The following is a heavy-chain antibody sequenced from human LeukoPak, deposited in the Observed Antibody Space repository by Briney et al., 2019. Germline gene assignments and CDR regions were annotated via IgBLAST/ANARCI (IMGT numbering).Heavy chain of an antibody. D-gene: IGHD6-6*01. CDR2: ISWNSGSI. CDR1: GFTFDDYA. V-gene: IGHV3-9*03. CDR3: AKAGEQLDHLGVYFDY. J-gene: IGHJ4*02. Sequence: GGSLRLSCAASGFTFDDYAMHWVRQAPGKGLEWVSGISWNSGSIGYADSVKGRFTISRDNAKNSLYLQMNSLRAEDMALYYCAKAGEQLDHLGVYFDYWGQGTLVTVSS.